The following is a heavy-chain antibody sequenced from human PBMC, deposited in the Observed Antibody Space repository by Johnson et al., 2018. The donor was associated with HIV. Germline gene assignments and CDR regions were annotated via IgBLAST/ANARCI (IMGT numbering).Heavy chain of an antibody. J-gene: IGHJ3*02. Sequence: VQLVESGGGVVRLGGSLRLSCAASGFSVSSKYMSWVRQAPGKGLEWVSALYRSGSTYYVDSVKGRFTVSRDNSKNTVYLQMNSLRAEDTAVYYCAKGLMRGAFDMWGQGTMVTVSS. D-gene: IGHD2-8*01. CDR1: GFSVSSKY. V-gene: IGHV3-66*02. CDR3: AKGLMRGAFDM. CDR2: LYRSGST.